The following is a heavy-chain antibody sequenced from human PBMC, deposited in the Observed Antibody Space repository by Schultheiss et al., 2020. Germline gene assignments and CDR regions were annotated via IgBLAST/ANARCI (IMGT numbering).Heavy chain of an antibody. Sequence: SETLSLTCAVSGGSISSGGYSWSWIRQPPGKGLEWIGYIYYSGSTNYNPSLKSRVTISVDTSKNQFSLRLRSVTAADTAVYYCERLRRETGYSPADYWGLGTLVNGYS. D-gene: IGHD3-9*01. V-gene: IGHV4-61*08. CDR3: ERLRRETGYSPADY. CDR1: GGSISSGGYS. J-gene: IGHJ4*02. CDR2: IYYSGST.